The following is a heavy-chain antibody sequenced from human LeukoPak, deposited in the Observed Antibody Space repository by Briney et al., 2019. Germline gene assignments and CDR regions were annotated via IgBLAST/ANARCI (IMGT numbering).Heavy chain of an antibody. D-gene: IGHD2-15*01. Sequence: PGGSLRLSCAASGFTFSSYAMSWVRQAPGKGLEWVSAISGSGGSTYYADSVKGRFTISRDNSKNTLYLQMNSLRAEDTAVYYCAKESLYCSGGSCYSSFQPLDYWGQGTLVTVSS. CDR3: AKESLYCSGGSCYSSFQPLDY. CDR1: GFTFSSYA. J-gene: IGHJ4*02. CDR2: ISGSGGST. V-gene: IGHV3-23*01.